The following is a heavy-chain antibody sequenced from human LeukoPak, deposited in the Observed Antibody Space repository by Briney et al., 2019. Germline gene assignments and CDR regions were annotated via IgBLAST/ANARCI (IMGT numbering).Heavy chain of an antibody. J-gene: IGHJ4*02. D-gene: IGHD3-16*01. Sequence: SETLSLTCTVSSGSISTSNYYWGWVRQPPGKALEWIGNIFYSGSTYYSPSLKSRVTISVDTSKNQFSLKLSSVTAADTAVYYCARDPLTLAGWGYGPVRRAGIPFDYWGQGTLVTVSS. V-gene: IGHV4-39*07. CDR3: ARDPLTLAGWGYGPVRRAGIPFDY. CDR1: SGSISTSNYY. CDR2: IFYSGST.